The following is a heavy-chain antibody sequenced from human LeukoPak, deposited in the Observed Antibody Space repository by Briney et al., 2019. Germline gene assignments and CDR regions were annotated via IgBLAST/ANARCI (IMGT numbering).Heavy chain of an antibody. J-gene: IGHJ6*03. CDR2: ISSSSSYI. D-gene: IGHD3-3*01. CDR1: GFTFSSYS. Sequence: PGGSLRLSCAASGFTFSSYSMNWVRQAPGKGLEWVSPISSSSSYIYYADSVKGRFTISRDNAKNSLYLQMNSLRAEDTAVYYCARDLAFYDFWSNDTGAPYYYYYMDVWGKGTTVTVSS. V-gene: IGHV3-21*01. CDR3: ARDLAFYDFWSNDTGAPYYYYYMDV.